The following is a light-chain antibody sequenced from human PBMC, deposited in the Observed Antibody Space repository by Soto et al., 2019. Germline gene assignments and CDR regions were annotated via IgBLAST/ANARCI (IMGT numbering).Light chain of an antibody. V-gene: IGKV3-11*01. CDR3: QHRSYWPLT. Sequence: IMLKNSPAILSLKQGERATLSCRASQSVRGYLAWYQQKPGQAPRLPIYDASNRATGIPARFSGSGSGTDFTLTISSLEPEDFAVYYCQHRSYWPLTFGGVTIVDIK. CDR1: QSVRGY. CDR2: DAS. J-gene: IGKJ4*01.